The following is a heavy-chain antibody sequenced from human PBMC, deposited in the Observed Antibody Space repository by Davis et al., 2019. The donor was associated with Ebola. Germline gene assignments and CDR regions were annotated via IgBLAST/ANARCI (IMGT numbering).Heavy chain of an antibody. J-gene: IGHJ6*03. V-gene: IGHV3-15*01. D-gene: IGHD2-21*01. CDR2: VKSARDGGTK. Sequence: PGGSLRLSCAASGFTLTNAWMNWVRQAPGKGLEWVARVKSARDGGTKDYAAPVKGRFTISRDDSKSMLNLQMNSLRNEDTAVYFCTTLDIVVVNYSSYMDVWGTGTTVTVSS. CDR3: TTLDIVVVNYSSYMDV. CDR1: GFTLTNAW.